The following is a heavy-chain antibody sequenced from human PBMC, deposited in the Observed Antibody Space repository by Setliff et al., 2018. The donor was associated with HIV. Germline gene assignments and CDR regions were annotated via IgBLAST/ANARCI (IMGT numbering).Heavy chain of an antibody. Sequence: PGGSLRLSCAASGFTLSSYAMSWVRQAPGEGLEWVAVMSTGGGIKICADSVKGRFTISRDNSRNTLFLQMNNLRPEDTATYYCVRDPIEGSPDYFDYWGQGALVTVSS. CDR1: GFTLSSYA. J-gene: IGHJ4*02. CDR3: VRDPIEGSPDYFDY. D-gene: IGHD1-26*01. CDR2: MSTGGGIK. V-gene: IGHV3-23*03.